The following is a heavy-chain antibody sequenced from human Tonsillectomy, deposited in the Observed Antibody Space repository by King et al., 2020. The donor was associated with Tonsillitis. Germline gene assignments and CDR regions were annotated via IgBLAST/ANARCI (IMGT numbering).Heavy chain of an antibody. CDR2: IYSSGST. D-gene: IGHD1-26*01. CDR1: GGSISSHY. Sequence: QLQESGPGLVKPSETLSLTCTVSGGSISSHYWSWIRQPAGKGLEWIGLIYSSGSTSYNPSLKSRVTMSIDTSKNQFSLKLTAVTAADTAVYYCAREAGATRYFDYWGQGTLVTVSP. J-gene: IGHJ4*02. V-gene: IGHV4-4*07. CDR3: AREAGATRYFDY.